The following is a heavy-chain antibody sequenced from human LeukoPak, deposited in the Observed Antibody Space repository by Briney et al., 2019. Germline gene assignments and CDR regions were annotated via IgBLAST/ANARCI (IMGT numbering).Heavy chain of an antibody. Sequence: PGGSLRLSCAASGFSVSSNSMSWVRQAPGKGLECVSIIYSRDVTSYADSVKDRFTISRDSDKNTLFLQMDSLRSDDTAVYYCARGLAAIALRDYHYVDVWGKGTTVTVSS. CDR2: IYSRDVT. CDR1: GFSVSSNS. V-gene: IGHV3-53*01. J-gene: IGHJ6*03. CDR3: ARGLAAIALRDYHYVDV. D-gene: IGHD3/OR15-3a*01.